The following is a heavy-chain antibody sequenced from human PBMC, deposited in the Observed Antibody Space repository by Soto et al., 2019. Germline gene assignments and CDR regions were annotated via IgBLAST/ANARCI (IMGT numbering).Heavy chain of an antibody. V-gene: IGHV4-59*01. D-gene: IGHD3-3*01. J-gene: IGHJ3*02. CDR3: ARDRITIFGVVQGRDAFDI. CDR1: GGSISSYY. Sequence: ETLSLTCPASGGSISSYYWSWIRQPPGKGLEWIGYIYYSGSTNYNPSLKSRVTISVDTSKNQFSLKLSSVTAADTAVYYCARDRITIFGVVQGRDAFDIWGQGTMVTVSS. CDR2: IYYSGST.